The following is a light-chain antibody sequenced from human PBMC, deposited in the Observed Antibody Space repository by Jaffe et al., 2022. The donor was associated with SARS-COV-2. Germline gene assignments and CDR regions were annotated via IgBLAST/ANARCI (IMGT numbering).Light chain of an antibody. CDR3: QQYNNWPLWT. CDR1: QGVSSN. V-gene: IGKV3-15*01. Sequence: EIVLTQSPATLSMSPGERATLSCRASQGVSSNLAWYQQKPGQAPRRLIYGASTRATGISPRFSGSGSGTEFTLTISSLQSEDFAVYYCQQYNNWPLWTFGQGTKVEIK. J-gene: IGKJ1*01. CDR2: GAS.